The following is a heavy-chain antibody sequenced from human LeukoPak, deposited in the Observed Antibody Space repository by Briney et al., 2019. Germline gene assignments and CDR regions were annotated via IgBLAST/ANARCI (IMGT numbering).Heavy chain of an antibody. CDR3: TRNEN. J-gene: IGHJ4*02. Sequence: GGSLRLSRGGSGISFSGFWMRWVRQAPGKGPEWGANITEDGSERYYVGPVRGRFTISRDNAKNSLQLQMNSLRAEDRAVYYCTRNENWGQGTLVTVS. CDR1: GISFSGFW. CDR2: ITEDGSER. V-gene: IGHV3-7*01.